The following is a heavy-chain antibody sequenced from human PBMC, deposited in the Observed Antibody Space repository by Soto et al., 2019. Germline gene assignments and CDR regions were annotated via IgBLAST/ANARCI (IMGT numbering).Heavy chain of an antibody. V-gene: IGHV3-15*01. Sequence: GGSLRLSCAASGFTFSNAWMSWVRQAPGKGLEWVGRIKSKTDGGTTDYAAPVKGRFTISRDDSKNTLYLQMNSLKTEDTAVYYGTTGAYYYGSGSYLNGMDVWGQGTTVTVSS. CDR3: TTGAYYYGSGSYLNGMDV. J-gene: IGHJ6*02. CDR2: IKSKTDGGTT. D-gene: IGHD3-10*01. CDR1: GFTFSNAW.